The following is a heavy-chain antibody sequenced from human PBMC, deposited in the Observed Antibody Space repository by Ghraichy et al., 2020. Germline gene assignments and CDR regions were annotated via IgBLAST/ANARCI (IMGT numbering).Heavy chain of an antibody. CDR1: GFTFSNYW. J-gene: IGHJ2*01. V-gene: IGHV3-7*01. Sequence: GESLNISCAASGFTFSNYWMTWVRQAPGRGLQWVANIKQDGTQKYYVDSVKGRFTISTDNAKNSLYLQMNSLRAEDTAVYYCARATGDDWYFDLWGRGTLVTVSS. CDR2: IKQDGTQK. CDR3: ARATGDDWYFDL. D-gene: IGHD7-27*01.